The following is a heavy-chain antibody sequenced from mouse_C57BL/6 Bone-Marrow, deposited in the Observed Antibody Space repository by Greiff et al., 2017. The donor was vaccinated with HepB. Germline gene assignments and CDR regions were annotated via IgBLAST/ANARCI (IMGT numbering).Heavy chain of an antibody. CDR3: AREVFDY. CDR1: GFTFSSYA. V-gene: IGHV5-4*01. CDR2: ISDGGSYT. Sequence: EVKVVESGGGLVKPGGSLKLSCAASGFTFSSYAMSWVRQTPDKRLEWVATISDGGSYTYYPDNVKGRFTISRDNAKNNLYLQMSHLESEDTAMYYCAREVFDYWGQGTTLTVSS. J-gene: IGHJ2*01.